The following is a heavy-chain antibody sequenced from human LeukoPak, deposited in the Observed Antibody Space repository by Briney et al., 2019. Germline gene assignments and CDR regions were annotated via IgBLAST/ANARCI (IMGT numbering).Heavy chain of an antibody. D-gene: IGHD5-18*01. V-gene: IGHV3-53*01. Sequence: GGSLRLSCAASGFTVSSNYMSWVRQAPGKGLEWVSVIYSGGSTYYADSVKGRFTISRDNTKNTLYLQMNSLRAEDTAVYYCARLDTAMAPVDYWGQGTLVTVSS. J-gene: IGHJ4*02. CDR2: IYSGGST. CDR3: ARLDTAMAPVDY. CDR1: GFTVSSNY.